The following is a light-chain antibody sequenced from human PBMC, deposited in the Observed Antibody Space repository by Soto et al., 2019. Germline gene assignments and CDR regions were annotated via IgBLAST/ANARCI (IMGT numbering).Light chain of an antibody. CDR3: QQYNNRPPLT. CDR1: ETVSSN. CDR2: GAS. Sequence: EIVMTQSPATLSVSPGERATLSCRASETVSSNLAWYRQKPGQAPRLLIYGASTRATGIPARFSGSVSEKELTLTISGLQSEDSAVYYCQQYNNRPPLTFGGGTKVEIK. V-gene: IGKV3-15*01. J-gene: IGKJ4*01.